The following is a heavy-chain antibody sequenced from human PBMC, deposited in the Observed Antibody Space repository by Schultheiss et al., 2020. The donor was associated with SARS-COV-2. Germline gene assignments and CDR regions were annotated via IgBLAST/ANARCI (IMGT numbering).Heavy chain of an antibody. D-gene: IGHD3-10*01. CDR3: ARVAVRGVMFDY. J-gene: IGHJ4*02. V-gene: IGHV4-59*12. Sequence: SETLSLTCAVYGGSFSGYYWSWIRQPAGKGLEWIGYIYYSGSTNYNPSLKSRVTISVDTSKNQFSLKLSSVTAADTAVYYCARVAVRGVMFDYWGQGTLVTVSS. CDR2: IYYSGST. CDR1: GGSFSGYY.